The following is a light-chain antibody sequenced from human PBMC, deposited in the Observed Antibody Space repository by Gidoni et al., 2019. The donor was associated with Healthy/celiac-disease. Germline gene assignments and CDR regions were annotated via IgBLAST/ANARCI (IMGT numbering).Light chain of an antibody. J-gene: IGKJ4*01. CDR3: QQYYSTPLT. CDR1: QSVLYSSNNKNY. V-gene: IGKV4-1*01. Sequence: DIVMTQSPDSLAVSLGERATINCKSSQSVLYSSNNKNYLAWYQQKPGQPPKLLIYWASTRDSVVPDRFSGSGSGTDFTLTISRLQAEDVAVYYCQQYYSTPLTFGGGTKVEIK. CDR2: WAS.